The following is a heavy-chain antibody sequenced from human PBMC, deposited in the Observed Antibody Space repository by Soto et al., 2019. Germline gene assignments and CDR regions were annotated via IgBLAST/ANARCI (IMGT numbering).Heavy chain of an antibody. Sequence: QVQLQESGPRLVKPSQTLSLTCTVSGGSISNGDYYWSWIRQYPGKGLEWIGYIYYSGSTYYNPSLKSRVTISVDTSKNQFSLKLSSVTAADTAVYYCARDSRVAVAGTNYWGQGTLVTVSS. CDR1: GGSISNGDYY. V-gene: IGHV4-31*03. CDR2: IYYSGST. J-gene: IGHJ4*02. CDR3: ARDSRVAVAGTNY. D-gene: IGHD6-19*01.